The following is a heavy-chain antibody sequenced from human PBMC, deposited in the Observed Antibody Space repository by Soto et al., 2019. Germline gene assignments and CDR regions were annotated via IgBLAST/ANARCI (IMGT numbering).Heavy chain of an antibody. Sequence: PGGSLRLSCAASGFTFSSYGMHWVRQAPGKGLEWVAVISYDGSNKYYADSVKGRFTISRDNAKNTLYLQMDSLTAEDTAVYYCARGPRGWFGYDYWGQGTLVTVSS. D-gene: IGHD6-19*01. V-gene: IGHV3-30*03. CDR1: GFTFSSYG. CDR3: ARGPRGWFGYDY. CDR2: ISYDGSNK. J-gene: IGHJ4*02.